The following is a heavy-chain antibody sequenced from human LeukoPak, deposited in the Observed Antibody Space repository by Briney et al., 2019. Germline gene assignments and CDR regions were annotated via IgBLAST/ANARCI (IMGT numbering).Heavy chain of an antibody. CDR2: ISYGGGIK. CDR1: GFMFSDYG. Sequence: GGSLRLSCAASGFMFSDYGMHWVRQAPGKGLDWVALISYGGGIKSYADSVKGRFTISRDSSTLYLQMNSLTTEDTAVYYCARGSVGTPPPFDYWGQGTLVTVSS. J-gene: IGHJ4*02. CDR3: ARGSVGTPPPFDY. V-gene: IGHV3-30*03. D-gene: IGHD2-15*01.